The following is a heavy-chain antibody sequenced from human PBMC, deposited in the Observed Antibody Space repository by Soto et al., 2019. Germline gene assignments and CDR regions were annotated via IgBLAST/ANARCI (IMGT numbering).Heavy chain of an antibody. CDR1: GLTFDDCA. V-gene: IGHV3-9*01. CDR3: ATARPPLLEEYSFDY. J-gene: IGHJ4*02. D-gene: IGHD3-3*01. Sequence: GGSLRLSCAASGLTFDDCAMHWVRQAPGKGLEWVSGISWNSGSIGYADSVKGRFTISRDNAKNSLYLQMNSLRAEDTALYYCATARPPLLEEYSFDYWGQGTLVTVSS. CDR2: ISWNSGSI.